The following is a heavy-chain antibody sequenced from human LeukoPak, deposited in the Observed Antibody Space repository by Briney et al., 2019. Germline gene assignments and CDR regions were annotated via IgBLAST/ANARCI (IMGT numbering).Heavy chain of an antibody. CDR1: GGSISSYY. CDR2: IYYSGST. D-gene: IGHD6-13*01. V-gene: IGHV4-59*08. CDR3: ARSGPGYSSSYGY. Sequence: PSETLSLTCTVSGGSISSYYWSWIRQPPGKGLEWIGYIYYSGSTNYNPSLKSRVTISVDTSKNQFSLKLSSVTAADTAVYYCARSGPGYSSSYGYWGQGTPVTVSS. J-gene: IGHJ4*02.